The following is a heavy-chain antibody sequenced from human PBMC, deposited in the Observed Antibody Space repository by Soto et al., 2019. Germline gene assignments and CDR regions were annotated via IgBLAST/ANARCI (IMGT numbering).Heavy chain of an antibody. D-gene: IGHD2-15*01. CDR2: IIPIFGTA. J-gene: IGHJ6*02. V-gene: IGHV1-69*12. Sequence: VQLVQCGAEVKKPGFSVKGSCKASGGTFGSYAISWVRQAPGQGLEWMGGIIPIFGTANYAQKFQGRVTITADESTSTAYMELSSLRSEDTAVYYCARVPYCSGGSCSRYGMDVWGQGTTVTVSS. CDR3: ARVPYCSGGSCSRYGMDV. CDR1: GGTFGSYA.